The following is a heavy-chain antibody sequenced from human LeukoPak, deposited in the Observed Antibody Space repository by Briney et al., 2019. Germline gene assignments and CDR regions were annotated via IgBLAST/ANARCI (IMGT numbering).Heavy chain of an antibody. D-gene: IGHD3-22*01. V-gene: IGHV1-18*01. Sequence: ASVKVSCEASGYTFTSYGISWVRQAPGQGLEWMGWISAYNGNTNYAQKLQGRVTMTTDTSTSTAYMELRSLRSDDTAVYYCAREGETYYYDSSGYYLDYWGQGTLVTVSS. J-gene: IGHJ4*02. CDR2: ISAYNGNT. CDR1: GYTFTSYG. CDR3: AREGETYYYDSSGYYLDY.